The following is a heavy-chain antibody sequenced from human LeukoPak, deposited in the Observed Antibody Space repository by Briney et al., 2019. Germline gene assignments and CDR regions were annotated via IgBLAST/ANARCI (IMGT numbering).Heavy chain of an antibody. V-gene: IGHV3-66*01. J-gene: IGHJ3*02. CDR1: EFTFSSYA. CDR2: IYSGGST. Sequence: GGSLRLSCAASEFTFSSYAMQWVRQAPGQGLEWVSLIYSGGSTHYTDSVKGRFNISRDDSKNTLYLQMNSLRAEDTAVYYCARGLYSSGYYYDAFDIWGQGTMVTVSS. CDR3: ARGLYSSGYYYDAFDI. D-gene: IGHD3-22*01.